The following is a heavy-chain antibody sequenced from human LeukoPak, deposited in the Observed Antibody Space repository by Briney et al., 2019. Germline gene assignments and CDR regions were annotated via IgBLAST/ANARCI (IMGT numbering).Heavy chain of an antibody. V-gene: IGHV3-7*01. Sequence: SGGSLRLSCAASGFTFSSYWMSWVRQAPGKGLEWVANIKQDGSEKYYVDSVKGRLTISRDNAKNSLYLQINSLSAEDTAMYYCARGSGGDCYGQGTLVTVSS. CDR3: ARGSGGDC. CDR2: IKQDGSEK. CDR1: GFTFSSYW. J-gene: IGHJ4*02. D-gene: IGHD2-15*01.